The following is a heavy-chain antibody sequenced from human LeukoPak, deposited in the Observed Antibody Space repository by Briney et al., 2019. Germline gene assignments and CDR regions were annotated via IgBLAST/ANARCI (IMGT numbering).Heavy chain of an antibody. J-gene: IGHJ4*02. CDR1: GFAFNKYA. CDR3: ARDRSEKYSTDY. CDR2: ISYDGAVV. D-gene: IGHD2-21*01. V-gene: IGHV3-30-3*01. Sequence: GKSLRLSCAASGFAFNKYAIHWVRQAPGKGLEWVTFISYDGAVVYYADSVKGRFTISRDNSKNTVSLQMNNLRTGDTAVYFCARDRSEKYSTDYWGQGILVTVSS.